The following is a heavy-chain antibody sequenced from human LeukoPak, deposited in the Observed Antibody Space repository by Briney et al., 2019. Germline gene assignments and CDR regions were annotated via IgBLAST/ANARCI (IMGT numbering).Heavy chain of an antibody. J-gene: IGHJ6*02. CDR3: AKDIAFGTAAGRDYYGMDV. CDR2: ITWNTGSI. V-gene: IGHV3-9*01. Sequence: QPGGSLRLSCAASGFIFDDYAMHWVRHAPGKGLEWVSGITWNTGSISYADSVKGRFTISRDNAKNSLYLQMNSLRAEDTALYYCAKDIAFGTAAGRDYYGMDVWGQGTTVTVSS. CDR1: GFIFDDYA. D-gene: IGHD6-13*01.